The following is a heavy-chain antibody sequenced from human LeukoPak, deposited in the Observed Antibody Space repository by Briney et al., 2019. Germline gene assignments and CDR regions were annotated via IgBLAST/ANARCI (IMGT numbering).Heavy chain of an antibody. Sequence: GASVKVSCKASGYTFTSYDINWVRQATGQGLEWMGWMNPNSGNTGYAQKFQGRVTMTRNTSISTAYMELSSLRSEDTAVYYCARGRYDKGSLSYGMDVWGQGTTVTVSS. CDR2: MNPNSGNT. V-gene: IGHV1-8*01. D-gene: IGHD3-3*01. CDR1: GYTFTSYD. CDR3: ARGRYDKGSLSYGMDV. J-gene: IGHJ6*02.